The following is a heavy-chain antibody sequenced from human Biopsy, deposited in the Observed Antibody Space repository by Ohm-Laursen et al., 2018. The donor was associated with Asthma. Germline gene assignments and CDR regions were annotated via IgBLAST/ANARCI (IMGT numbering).Heavy chain of an antibody. CDR1: GGTFSNFA. D-gene: IGHD6-19*01. CDR2: IMTVFGTT. CDR3: ARCQVGYSSGWSLLLKKIYYSGMDV. V-gene: IGHV1-69*13. Sequence: ASVKVSCKAPGGTFSNFAISWVRQAPGQGLEWLGGIMTVFGTTNYAQKFQGRVTITADESTSTAYMEVTSLRSEDTAIYYCARCQVGYSSGWSLLLKKIYYSGMDVWGQGTAVTVSS. J-gene: IGHJ6*02.